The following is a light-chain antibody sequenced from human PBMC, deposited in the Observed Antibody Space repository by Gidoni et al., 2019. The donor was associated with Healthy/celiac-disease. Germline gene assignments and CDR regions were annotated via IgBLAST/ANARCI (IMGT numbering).Light chain of an antibody. Sequence: EIALTPSPGTLSLSPGERATLSCRASQSVSSSYLAWYQQKPGQAPRLLIYGASSRATGIPDRFSGSGSGTDFTITISRLEPEDFAVYYCQQYGSSSWTFGQGTKVEIK. CDR3: QQYGSSSWT. J-gene: IGKJ1*01. CDR2: GAS. CDR1: QSVSSSY. V-gene: IGKV3-20*01.